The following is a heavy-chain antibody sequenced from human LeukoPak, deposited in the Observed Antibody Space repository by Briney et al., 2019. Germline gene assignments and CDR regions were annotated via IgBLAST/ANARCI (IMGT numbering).Heavy chain of an antibody. CDR3: ARNTYYDFWGGYSSSSGHIGY. V-gene: IGHV1-8*01. D-gene: IGHD3-3*01. CDR2: MNPNSGNT. J-gene: IGHJ4*02. Sequence: ASVKVSCKASGYTFTSYDINWVRQATGQGLEWMGWMNPNSGNTGYAQKFQGRVTMTRNTSISTAYKELSSLRSEDTAVYYCARNTYYDFWGGYSSSSGHIGYWGQGTLVTVSS. CDR1: GYTFTSYD.